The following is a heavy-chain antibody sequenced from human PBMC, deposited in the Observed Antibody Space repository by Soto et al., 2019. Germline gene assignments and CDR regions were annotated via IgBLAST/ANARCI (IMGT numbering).Heavy chain of an antibody. CDR1: GGSVSSGSYY. V-gene: IGHV4-61*01. J-gene: IGHJ4*02. Sequence: SETLSLTCTVSGGSVSSGSYYWSWIRQPPGKGLEWIGYIYYSGSTNYNPSLKSRVTIAVDTSKNQFSLKLSSVAAADTAVYYCTGVGDWVYYFDYWGQGTLVTVSS. CDR2: IYYSGST. D-gene: IGHD3-9*01. CDR3: TGVGDWVYYFDY.